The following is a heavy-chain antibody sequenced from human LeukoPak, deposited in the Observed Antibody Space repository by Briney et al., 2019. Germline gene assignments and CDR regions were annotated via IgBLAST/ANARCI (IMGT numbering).Heavy chain of an antibody. CDR1: GYTFTGYY. V-gene: IGHV1-2*02. D-gene: IGHD4-11*01. J-gene: IGHJ6*03. Sequence: ASVKLSCKASGYTFTGYYMHWVRQAPGQGLEGMGWINPNRGGTNYAQEFQGRVTMPRDTSIRTAYMQRSRLRSDHTAVYYRARGPTVTTNYYYYYLDVWGKGTTVTVSS. CDR2: INPNRGGT. CDR3: ARGPTVTTNYYYYYLDV.